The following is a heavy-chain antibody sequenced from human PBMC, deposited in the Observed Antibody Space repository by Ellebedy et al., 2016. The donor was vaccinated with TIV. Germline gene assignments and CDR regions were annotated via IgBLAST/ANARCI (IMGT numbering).Heavy chain of an antibody. J-gene: IGHJ5*02. Sequence: AASVKVSCKASGGTFNYAITWVRQAPGQGLEWMGAVIPKFERGSPAQKLQGRVTIAADESTNTAFMELSSLKSEDTAIYYCARGEYRNWFDPWGQGTLVTVSS. V-gene: IGHV1-69*13. D-gene: IGHD3-10*01. CDR1: GGTFNYA. CDR2: VIPKFERG. CDR3: ARGEYRNWFDP.